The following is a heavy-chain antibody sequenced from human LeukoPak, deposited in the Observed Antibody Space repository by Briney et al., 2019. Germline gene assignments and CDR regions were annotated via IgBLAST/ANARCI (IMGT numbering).Heavy chain of an antibody. J-gene: IGHJ4*02. V-gene: IGHV3-21*01. CDR2: ISSSSSYI. CDR3: ARDTGIMITFGGVIVEGPFDY. CDR1: GFTFSSYS. D-gene: IGHD3-16*02. Sequence: GGSLRPSCAASGFTFSSYSMNWVRQAPGKGLEWVSSISSSSSYIYYADSVKGRFTISRDNAKNSLYLQMNSLRAEDTAVYYCARDTGIMITFGGVIVEGPFDYWGQGTLVTVSS.